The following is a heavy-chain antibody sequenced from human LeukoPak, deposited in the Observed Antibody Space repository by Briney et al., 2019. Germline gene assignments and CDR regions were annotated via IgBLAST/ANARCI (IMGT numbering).Heavy chain of an antibody. CDR1: GYTFTGYY. Sequence: GASVKVSCKASGYTFTGYYMHWVRQAPGQGLEWMGWINPNSGGTNYAQKFQGRVTMTRDTSISTAYMELSRLRSDDTAVYYCARGELLWFGGSPMDVWGKGTTVTISS. J-gene: IGHJ6*03. V-gene: IGHV1-2*02. D-gene: IGHD3-10*01. CDR3: ARGELLWFGGSPMDV. CDR2: INPNSGGT.